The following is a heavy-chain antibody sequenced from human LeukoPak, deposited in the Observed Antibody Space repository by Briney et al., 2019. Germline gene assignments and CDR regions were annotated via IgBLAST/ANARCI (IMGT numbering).Heavy chain of an antibody. D-gene: IGHD6-25*01. CDR1: GYTFTGYY. Sequence: ASVKVSCKASGYTFTGYYMHWVRQAPGQGLEWMGWIYPNTGATNYAQKFQGRVTMTTDTSISTAYMELSRLRSDDTAVYYCVTLLSNAAFDYWGQGTLVTVSS. CDR3: VTLLSNAAFDY. J-gene: IGHJ4*02. CDR2: IYPNTGAT. V-gene: IGHV1-2*02.